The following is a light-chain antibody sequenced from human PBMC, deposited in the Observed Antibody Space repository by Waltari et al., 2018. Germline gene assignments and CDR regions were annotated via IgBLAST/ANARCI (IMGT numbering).Light chain of an antibody. CDR2: AAS. CDR1: QDIGNW. CDR3: QQYNTYPFT. J-gene: IGKJ3*01. Sequence: DIHMTQALSSLSASVGDRVTITCRASQDIGNWLAWYQQKPEKAPKSLISAASSLQSGVPSRFSGSGSGTQFTLTISSLQPEDFATYYCQQYNTYPFTFGPGTKVDIK. V-gene: IGKV1D-16*01.